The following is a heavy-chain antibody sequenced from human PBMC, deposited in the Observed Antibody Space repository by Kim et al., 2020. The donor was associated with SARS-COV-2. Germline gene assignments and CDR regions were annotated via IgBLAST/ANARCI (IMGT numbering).Heavy chain of an antibody. D-gene: IGHD2-21*02. Sequence: GGSLRLSCAASGFTFSSYSMNWVRQAPGKGLEWVSYISSTSNTIYYADSVKGRFTISRDNAENSLYLQMNSLTDEDTAVYYCARSCPGGGDCYSNYWGQGTLVTVSS. CDR3: ARSCPGGGDCYSNY. J-gene: IGHJ4*02. V-gene: IGHV3-48*02. CDR2: ISSTSNTI. CDR1: GFTFSSYS.